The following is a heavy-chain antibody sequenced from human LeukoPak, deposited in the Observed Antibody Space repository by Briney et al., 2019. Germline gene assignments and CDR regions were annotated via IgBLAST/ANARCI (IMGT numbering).Heavy chain of an antibody. CDR1: GGSFSSYY. CDR3: ARNMYSSSWFDYYYFDY. Sequence: SETLSLTCAVYGGSFSSYYWSWIRQPPGKGLEWIGYIYYSGSTNYNPSLKSRVTISVDTSKNQFSLKLSSVTAADTAVYYCARNMYSSSWFDYYYFDYWGQGTLVTVSS. V-gene: IGHV4-59*08. CDR2: IYYSGST. D-gene: IGHD6-13*01. J-gene: IGHJ4*02.